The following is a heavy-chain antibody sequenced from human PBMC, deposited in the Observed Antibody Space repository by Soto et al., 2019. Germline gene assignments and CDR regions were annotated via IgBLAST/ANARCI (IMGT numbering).Heavy chain of an antibody. J-gene: IGHJ6*02. CDR2: IIPIFRTP. CDR3: ARATDREQLGGNYYYSLGV. D-gene: IGHD1-1*01. Sequence: QVQLVQSGAEVKKPGTSVKVSCKASGDTFRSFAISWVRQAPGQGLEWMGGIIPIFRTPRYAQKFQGRVTXTXDXITSTAAMELSSLTSEDTAVYFCARATDREQLGGNYYYSLGVWGQGTTVIVSS. V-gene: IGHV1-69*05. CDR1: GDTFRSFA.